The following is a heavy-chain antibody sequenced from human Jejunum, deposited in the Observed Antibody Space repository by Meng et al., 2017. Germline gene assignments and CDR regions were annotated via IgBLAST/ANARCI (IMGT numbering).Heavy chain of an antibody. CDR3: AIDGVSYTMVRGPTY. J-gene: IGHJ4*02. V-gene: IGHV1-18*01. D-gene: IGHD3-10*01. CDR1: GDRFTSFG. Sequence: QVQLIRSGAEVKKPGASLKGSCKAPGDRFTSFGITWVRKAPGQGLEWMGWISTYNGQTNLAQKFQDRVTMTTDTSTTTVYMELRSLRSDDTAVYYCAIDGVSYTMVRGPTYWGQGTLVTVSS. CDR2: ISTYNGQT.